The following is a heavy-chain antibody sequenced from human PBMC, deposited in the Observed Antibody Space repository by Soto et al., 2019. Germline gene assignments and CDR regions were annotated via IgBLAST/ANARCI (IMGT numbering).Heavy chain of an antibody. V-gene: IGHV4-31*03. J-gene: IGHJ5*02. D-gene: IGHD2-2*01. CDR2: IYYSGST. CDR1: GGSISSGGYY. CDR3: ARERVYCSSTSCYDMWFDP. Sequence: SETLSLTCTVSGGSISSGGYYWSWIRQHPGKGLEWIGYIYYSGSTYYNPSLKSRVTISVDTSKNQFSLRLSSVTAAETAVYYCARERVYCSSTSCYDMWFDPWGQGTLVTGST.